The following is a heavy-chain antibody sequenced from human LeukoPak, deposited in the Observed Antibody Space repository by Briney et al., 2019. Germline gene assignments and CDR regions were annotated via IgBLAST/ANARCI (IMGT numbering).Heavy chain of an antibody. J-gene: IGHJ6*02. CDR1: GGSFSGYY. V-gene: IGHV4-34*01. CDR3: ARTTPYYYGMDV. CDR2: IYYSGST. D-gene: IGHD4-17*01. Sequence: SETLSLTCAVYGGSFSGYYWSWIRQPPGKGLEWIGYIYYSGSTYYNPSLKSRVTISVDTSKNQFSLKLSSVTAADTAVYYCARTTPYYYGMDVWGQGTTVTVSS.